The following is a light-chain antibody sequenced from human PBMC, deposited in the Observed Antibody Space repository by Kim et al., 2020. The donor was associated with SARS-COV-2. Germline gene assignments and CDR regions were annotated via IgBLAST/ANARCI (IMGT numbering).Light chain of an antibody. V-gene: IGLV3-25*03. J-gene: IGLJ2*01. CDR1: ALPKQY. CDR3: QSADSSGTVV. CDR2: KDS. Sequence: VSPGQTARITCSGDALPKQYAYWFQQKPGQAPVVVIYKDSERPSGIPERFSGSSSGTTVTLTISGVQAEDEADYYCQSADSSGTVVFGGGTQLIVL.